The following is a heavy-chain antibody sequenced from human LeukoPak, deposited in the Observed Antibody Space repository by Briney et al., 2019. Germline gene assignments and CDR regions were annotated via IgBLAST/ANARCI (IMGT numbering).Heavy chain of an antibody. CDR1: GYTLTSYY. J-gene: IGHJ4*02. Sequence: ASVKVSCKASGYTLTSYYMHWVRQAPGQGLEWMGIINPSGGSTPHAQKFQGRVTMTRDTSTSTVYMELNNLRSEDTALYYCAREAPVGSVFDDVGHFDYWGQGTLVTVSS. V-gene: IGHV1-46*01. D-gene: IGHD1-26*01. CDR3: AREAPVGSVFDDVGHFDY. CDR2: INPSGGST.